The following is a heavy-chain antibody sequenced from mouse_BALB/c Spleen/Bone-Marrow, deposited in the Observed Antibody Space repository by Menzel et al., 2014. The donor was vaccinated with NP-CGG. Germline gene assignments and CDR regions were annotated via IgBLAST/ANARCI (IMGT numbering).Heavy chain of an antibody. V-gene: IGHV14-3*02. CDR1: GFNIKDTY. Sequence: VHVKQSGAELVKPGASVKLSCTASGFNIKDTYMHWVKQRPEQGLEWIGRIDPANGDIIYDPKFQGKDTITADTSSNTASLQLSSLTSEDTAVYYCARGGNYGWFAYWGQGTLVTVSA. CDR2: IDPANGDI. CDR3: ARGGNYGWFAY. D-gene: IGHD2-1*01. J-gene: IGHJ3*01.